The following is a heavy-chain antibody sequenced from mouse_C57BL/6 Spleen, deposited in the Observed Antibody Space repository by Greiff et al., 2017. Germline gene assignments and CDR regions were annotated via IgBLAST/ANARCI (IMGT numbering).Heavy chain of an antibody. J-gene: IGHJ2*01. D-gene: IGHD4-1*01. CDR2: IDPSDSYT. Sequence: QVQLQQPGAELVMPGASVKLSCKASGYTFTSYWMHWVKQRPGQGLEWIGEIDPSDSYTNYNQKFKGKSTLTVDKSSSTAYMQLSSLTSEDSAVYYCARGVGRWDYFDYWGQGTTLTVSS. CDR1: GYTFTSYW. CDR3: ARGVGRWDYFDY. V-gene: IGHV1-69*01.